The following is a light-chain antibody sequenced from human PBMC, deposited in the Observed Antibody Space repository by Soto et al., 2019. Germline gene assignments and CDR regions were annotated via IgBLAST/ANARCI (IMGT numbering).Light chain of an antibody. CDR3: QQRHMWPIT. CDR2: DAY. CDR1: QSFRGL. V-gene: IGKV3-11*01. J-gene: IGKJ5*01. Sequence: EVVLPQSQVTVSLSPQARSTLTCRASQSFRGLLAWYQQKPGQAPRLLIYDAYNRASGIPPRFSGSGSGTDFTLTISSLEPEDSAVYYCQQRHMWPITFGQGTRLEIK.